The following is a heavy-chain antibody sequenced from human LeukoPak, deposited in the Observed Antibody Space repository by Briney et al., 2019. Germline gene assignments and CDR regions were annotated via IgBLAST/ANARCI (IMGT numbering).Heavy chain of an antibody. CDR2: ISYDGSNK. CDR1: GFTFSNSW. Sequence: GGSLRLSCAGSGFTFSNSWMGWVRQAPGKGLEWVAVISYDGSNKYYADSVKGRFTISRDNSKNTLYLQMNSLRAEDTAAYYCAVEYSSSETFDYWGQGTLVTVSS. D-gene: IGHD6-6*01. CDR3: AVEYSSSETFDY. V-gene: IGHV3-30-3*01. J-gene: IGHJ4*02.